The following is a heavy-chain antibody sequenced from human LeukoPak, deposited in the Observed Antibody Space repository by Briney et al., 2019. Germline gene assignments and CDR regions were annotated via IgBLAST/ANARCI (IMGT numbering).Heavy chain of an antibody. D-gene: IGHD4-17*01. CDR2: IYHSGST. J-gene: IGHJ6*02. CDR1: GGSISSGGYS. Sequence: SQTLSLTCAVSGGSISSGGYSWSWIRQPPGKGLEWIGYIYHSGSTYYNPSLKSRVTISVDTSKNQFSLKLSSVTAADTAVYYCARGTGDYPYYYYYYGMDVWGQGTTVTVSS. CDR3: ARGTGDYPYYYYYYGMDV. V-gene: IGHV4-30-2*01.